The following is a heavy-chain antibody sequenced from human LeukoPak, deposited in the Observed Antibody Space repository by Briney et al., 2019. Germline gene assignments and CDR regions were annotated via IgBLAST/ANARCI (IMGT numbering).Heavy chain of an antibody. CDR2: IYYSGST. CDR3: ARTVVVAATPYHFDY. V-gene: IGHV4-31*03. D-gene: IGHD2-15*01. J-gene: IGHJ4*02. CDR1: GGSISSGGYY. Sequence: SQTLSLTCTVSGGSISSGGYYWSWIRQHPGKGLEWIGYIYYSGSTYYNPSLKSRVTISVDTSKNQFSLKLSSVTAVDTAVYYCARTVVVAATPYHFDYWGQGTLVTVSS.